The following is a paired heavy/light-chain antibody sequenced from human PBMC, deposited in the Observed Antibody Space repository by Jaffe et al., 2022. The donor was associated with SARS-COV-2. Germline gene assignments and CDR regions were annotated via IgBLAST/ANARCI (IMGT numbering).Light chain of an antibody. CDR1: QGISSW. Sequence: DIQMTQSPSSVSASVGDRVTITCRASQGISSWLAWYQQKPGKAPKLLIYAASSLQSGVPSRFSGSGSGTDFTLTISSLQPEDFATYYCQQANSFPRATFGQGTKVEIK. V-gene: IGKV1-12*01. J-gene: IGKJ1*01. CDR3: QQANSFPRAT. CDR2: AAS.
Heavy chain of an antibody. CDR3: AEQKNQYYYDSSGYFFS. J-gene: IGHJ3*01. D-gene: IGHD3-22*01. CDR2: ISGSGGST. Sequence: EVQLLESGGGLVQPGGSLRLSCAASGFTFSSYAMSWVRQAPGKGLEWVSAISGSGGSTYYADSVKGRFTISRDNSKNTLYLQMNSLRAEDTAVYYCAEQKNQYYYDSSGYFFSWGQGTMVTVSS. V-gene: IGHV3-23*01. CDR1: GFTFSSYA.